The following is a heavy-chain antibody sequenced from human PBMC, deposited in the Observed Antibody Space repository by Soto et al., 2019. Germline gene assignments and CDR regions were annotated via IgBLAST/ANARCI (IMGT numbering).Heavy chain of an antibody. CDR2: IYYSGST. V-gene: IGHV4-39*01. D-gene: IGHD6-13*01. CDR3: ARPPIAAAGDAFDI. CDR1: GGSISSSSYY. J-gene: IGHJ3*02. Sequence: QLLESGPGLVKPSETLSLTCTVSGGSISSSSYYWGWIRQPPGKGLEWIGSIYYSGSTYYNPSLKSRVTISVDTSKNQFSLKLSSVTAADTAVYYCARPPIAAAGDAFDIWGQGTMVTVSS.